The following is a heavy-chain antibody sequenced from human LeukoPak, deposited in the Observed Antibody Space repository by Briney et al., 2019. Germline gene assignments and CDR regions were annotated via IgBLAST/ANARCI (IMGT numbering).Heavy chain of an antibody. CDR3: ARDPDFWSGYYYFDY. J-gene: IGHJ4*02. CDR2: ISYSGTT. D-gene: IGHD3-3*01. CDR1: GGSISSSAPY. Sequence: SETLSLTCTVSGGSISSSAPYWGWIRQPPGKGLEWIGSISYSGTTYYNPSLKSRVTISVDTSKNQLSLKLSSVTAADTAVYYCARDPDFWSGYYYFDYWGQGTLVTVSS. V-gene: IGHV4-39*07.